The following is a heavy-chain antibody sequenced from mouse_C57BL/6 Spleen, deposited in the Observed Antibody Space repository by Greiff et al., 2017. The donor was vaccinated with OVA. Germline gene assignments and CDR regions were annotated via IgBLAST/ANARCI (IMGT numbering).Heavy chain of an antibody. CDR1: GYTFTDYY. CDR3: ARKGSNYAWFAY. CDR2: INPNNGGT. D-gene: IGHD2-5*01. V-gene: IGHV1-26*01. Sequence: EVQLQQSGPELVKPGASVKISCKASGYTFTDYYMNWVKQSHGKSLEWIGDINPNNGGTSYNQKLKGKATLTVDKSSSTAYMELRSLTSEDSAVYYCARKGSNYAWFAYWGQGTLVTVSA. J-gene: IGHJ3*01.